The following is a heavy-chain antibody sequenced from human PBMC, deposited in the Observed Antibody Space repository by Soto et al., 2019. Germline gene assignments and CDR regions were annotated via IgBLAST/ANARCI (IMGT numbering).Heavy chain of an antibody. J-gene: IGHJ4*02. CDR3: ARDPRIAAAGTRDY. D-gene: IGHD6-13*01. CDR2: ISAYNGNT. Sequence: ASVKVSCKASGYTFTSYGISWVRQAPGQGLEWMGWISAYNGNTNYAQKLQGRVTMTTDTSTSTAYMELRSLRSDDTAVYYCARDPRIAAAGTRDYWGQGPLVTVSS. V-gene: IGHV1-18*01. CDR1: GYTFTSYG.